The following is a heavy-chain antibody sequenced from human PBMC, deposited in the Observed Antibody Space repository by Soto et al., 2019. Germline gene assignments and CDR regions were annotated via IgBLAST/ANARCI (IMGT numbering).Heavy chain of an antibody. J-gene: IGHJ6*02. CDR3: ARXKLIAAAGLYYYYGMDV. D-gene: IGHD6-13*01. CDR2: IYYSGST. CDR1: GGSISSSSYY. V-gene: IGHV4-39*01. Sequence: PSETLSLTCTVSGGSISSSSYYWCWIRQPPGKGLEWIGSIYYSGSTYYNPSLKSRVTISVDTSKNQFSLKLSSVTAADTAVYYCARXKLIAAAGLYYYYGMDVWGQGTTVTVSS.